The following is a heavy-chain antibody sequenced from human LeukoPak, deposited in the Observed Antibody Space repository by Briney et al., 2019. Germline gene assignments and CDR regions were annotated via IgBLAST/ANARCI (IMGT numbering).Heavy chain of an antibody. CDR2: IYYSGST. D-gene: IGHD5-24*01. CDR1: GGSISSYY. Sequence: SETLSLTCTVSGGSISSYYWSWTRQPPGKGLEWIGYIYYSGSTNYNPSLKSRVTISVDTSKNQFSLKLSSVTAADTAVYYCARHLSPERWLQSAHYFDYWGQGTLVTVSS. V-gene: IGHV4-59*08. CDR3: ARHLSPERWLQSAHYFDY. J-gene: IGHJ4*02.